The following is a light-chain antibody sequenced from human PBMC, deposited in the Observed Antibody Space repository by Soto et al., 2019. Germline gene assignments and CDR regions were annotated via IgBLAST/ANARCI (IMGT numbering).Light chain of an antibody. V-gene: IGLV2-14*01. CDR1: SSDVGGGYNH. CDR2: EVN. Sequence: QSALTQPASVSGSPGQSITISCTGASSDVGGGYNHVSWYQQHPGKAPKLMISEVNNRPSGVSNRFSASKSGNTASLTISGLPAADEADYYCSSYTSTNTPVVFGGGTKLTVL. J-gene: IGLJ2*01. CDR3: SSYTSTNTPVV.